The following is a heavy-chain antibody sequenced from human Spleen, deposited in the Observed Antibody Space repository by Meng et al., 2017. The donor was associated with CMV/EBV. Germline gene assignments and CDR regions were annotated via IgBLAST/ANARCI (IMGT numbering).Heavy chain of an antibody. V-gene: IGHV3-30*04. CDR1: TLSNFA. CDR3: ATGRYCSPTTCFSPLDY. J-gene: IGHJ4*02. CDR2: ISYDQRDK. Sequence: TLSNFAVHWVRQAPGKGLEWVALISYDQRDKYYADSVKGRFTISRDNSENTVYLQLNSLRTDDTAVYFCATGRYCSPTTCFSPLDYRGQGTLVTVSS. D-gene: IGHD2-2*01.